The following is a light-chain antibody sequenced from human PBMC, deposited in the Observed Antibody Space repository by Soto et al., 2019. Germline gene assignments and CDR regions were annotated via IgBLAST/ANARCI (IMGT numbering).Light chain of an antibody. CDR2: AAS. J-gene: IGKJ5*01. Sequence: DIQLTQSPSSVSASVGDRVTITCRASQDLSSWLAWYQQKPGKAPKLLISAASNLQSGVPSRFSGSGSGTDFTLTIRSLQPEDFATYYCQQPISFPITFGQGTRLEI. CDR3: QQPISFPIT. CDR1: QDLSSW. V-gene: IGKV1D-12*01.